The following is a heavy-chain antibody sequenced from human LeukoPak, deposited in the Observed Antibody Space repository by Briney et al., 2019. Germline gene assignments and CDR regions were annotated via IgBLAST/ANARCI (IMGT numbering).Heavy chain of an antibody. J-gene: IGHJ4*02. D-gene: IGHD3-10*01. CDR1: GFTFDDYG. V-gene: IGHV3-20*04. CDR3: ARRRVTVVRGVDITSCYFDC. CDR2: INWRGGST. Sequence: PGGSLRLSCAASGFTFDDYGMTWVRQAPGKGLEWVSGINWRGGSTGYADSVKGRFTISRDNAKKSLYLQMNSLRVEDTALYYCARRRVTVVRGVDITSCYFDCWGQGTPVTVSS.